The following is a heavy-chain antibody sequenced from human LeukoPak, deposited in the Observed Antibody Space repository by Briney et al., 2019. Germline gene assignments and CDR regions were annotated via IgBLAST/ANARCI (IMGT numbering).Heavy chain of an antibody. CDR3: ARVYYYDTSASAGGYYFDY. CDR2: IYHSGST. J-gene: IGHJ4*02. V-gene: IGHV4-38-2*01. CDR1: GFTFSSYW. D-gene: IGHD3-22*01. Sequence: PGGSLRLSCAASGFTFSSYWMSWVRQAPGKGLEWIGSIYHSGSTYYNPSLKSRVTISVDTSKNQFSLKLSSVTAAGTAVYYCARVYYYDTSASAGGYYFDYWGQGTLVTVSS.